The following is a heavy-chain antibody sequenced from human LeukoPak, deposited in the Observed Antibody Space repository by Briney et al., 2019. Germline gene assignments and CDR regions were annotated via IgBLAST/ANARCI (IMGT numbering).Heavy chain of an antibody. V-gene: IGHV3-66*01. Sequence: QPGGSLRLSCAASGFTFSSYWMSWVRQAPGKGLEWVSVIYSGGSTYYADSVKGRFTISRDNSKNTLYLQMNSLRAEDTAVYYCARENWGDGYNPEFDYWGQGTLVTVSS. CDR3: ARENWGDGYNPEFDY. CDR2: IYSGGST. J-gene: IGHJ4*02. CDR1: GFTFSSYW. D-gene: IGHD5-24*01.